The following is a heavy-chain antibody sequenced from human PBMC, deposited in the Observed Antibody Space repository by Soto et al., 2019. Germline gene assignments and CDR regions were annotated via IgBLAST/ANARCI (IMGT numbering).Heavy chain of an antibody. CDR1: GGSMSDYF. J-gene: IGHJ4*02. D-gene: IGHD5-12*01. CDR2: TSVSGFF. V-gene: IGHV4-4*07. CDR3: ARNIGPAAGWYFEV. Sequence: PSETLSLTCSVSGGSMSDYFWSWIRQPAGKRLESIGRTSVSGFFDSNPSLKCRASISVNTSKNQFSLSLISLTAADPALYYGARNIGPAAGWYFEVWGQGILVTVPS.